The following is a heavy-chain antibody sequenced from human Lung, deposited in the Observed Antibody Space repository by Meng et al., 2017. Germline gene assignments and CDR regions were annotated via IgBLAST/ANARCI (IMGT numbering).Heavy chain of an antibody. V-gene: IGHV3-7*01. CDR1: GFTFISYW. CDR2: IKQDGSEK. Sequence: VQRWGVGGGWVQSGGSLRLSCARSGFTFISYWMSWVRQAPGKGLEWVANIKQDGSEKYYVDSVKGRFTISRDNAKNSLYLQMNSLRAEDTAVYYCARALSLGGPFDYWGQGTLVTVSS. CDR3: ARALSLGGPFDY. J-gene: IGHJ4*02.